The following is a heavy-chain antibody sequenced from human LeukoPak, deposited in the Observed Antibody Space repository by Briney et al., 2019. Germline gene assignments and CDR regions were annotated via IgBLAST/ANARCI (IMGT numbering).Heavy chain of an antibody. Sequence: GASVKVSCKASGGTFSSYTISWVRQAPGQGLEWMGRIIPILGIANYAQKFQGRVTITADKSTSTAYMELSSLRSEDTAVYYCCITLHNDLHAFDIWGQGTMVTVSS. V-gene: IGHV1-69*02. CDR2: IIPILGIA. D-gene: IGHD3-3*01. CDR3: CITLHNDLHAFDI. J-gene: IGHJ3*02. CDR1: GGTFSSYT.